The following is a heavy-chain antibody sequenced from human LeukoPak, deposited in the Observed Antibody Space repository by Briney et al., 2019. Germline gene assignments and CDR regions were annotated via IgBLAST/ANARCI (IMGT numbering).Heavy chain of an antibody. V-gene: IGHV3-33*01. J-gene: IGHJ3*02. Sequence: GGSLRLSCAASGFTFSSYGMHWVRQAPGRGLEWVAVIPNDGSYKYYADSVKGRLTISRDNAKNTLYLQMNGLRVEDTAVYYCARDDDKPDNGFDIWGQGTLVTVSS. CDR1: GFTFSSYG. CDR2: IPNDGSYK. D-gene: IGHD1-1*01. CDR3: ARDDDKPDNGFDI.